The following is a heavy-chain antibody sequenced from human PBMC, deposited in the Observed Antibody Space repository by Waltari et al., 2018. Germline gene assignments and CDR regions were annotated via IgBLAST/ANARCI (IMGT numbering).Heavy chain of an antibody. Sequence: QVQLVQSGAEVKKPGASVKVSCKASGHTFTGYYLHWVRQAPGQGLEWMGWFNPNSGGTNYAQKFQGWVTMTSDTSFSTAYMELSRLRSDDTAVYYCARAATNSKQEYYFDYWGQGTLVTVSS. CDR3: ARAATNSKQEYYFDY. D-gene: IGHD6-13*01. CDR2: FNPNSGGT. J-gene: IGHJ4*02. CDR1: GHTFTGYY. V-gene: IGHV1-2*04.